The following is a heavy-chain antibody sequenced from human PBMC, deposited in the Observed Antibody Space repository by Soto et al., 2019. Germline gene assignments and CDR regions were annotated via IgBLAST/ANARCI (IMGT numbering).Heavy chain of an antibody. V-gene: IGHV1-69*02. J-gene: IGHJ6*03. CDR3: ACSTVTGYYYYMYV. D-gene: IGHD4-4*01. CDR2: IIPILGIA. CDR1: GGTFSSYT. Sequence: ASVKVSCKASGGTFSSYTISWVRQAPGQGREWMGRIIPILGIANYAQKFQGRVTITADKSTSTAYMELSSLRSEDTAVYYCACSTVTGYYYYMYVWGQGTTVPVS.